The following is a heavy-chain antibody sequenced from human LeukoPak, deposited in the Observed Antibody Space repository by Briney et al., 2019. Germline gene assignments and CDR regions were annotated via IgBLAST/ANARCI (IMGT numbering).Heavy chain of an antibody. J-gene: IGHJ4*01. CDR3: ARAGQWPAPQQIDY. V-gene: IGHV3-7*01. CDR1: GFSFSSYW. Sequence: GGSLRLSCVGSGFSFSSYWMTWVRQAPGKGLEWVANIKQDGSETYYVDSVKGRSTIYRDNAENSVYTQMNSLRAEDTAVYYCARAGQWPAPQQIDYWGHETLVTVSS. CDR2: IKQDGSET. D-gene: IGHD6-19*01.